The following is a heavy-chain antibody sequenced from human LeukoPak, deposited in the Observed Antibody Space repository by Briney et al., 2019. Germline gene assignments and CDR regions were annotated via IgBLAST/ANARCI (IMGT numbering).Heavy chain of an antibody. D-gene: IGHD6-13*01. J-gene: IGHJ5*02. Sequence: PSETLSLTCSVSSGSISTYYWSWIRQPPGKGLEWIGFIYYSGSTNYNPSLKSRATILLDTSKNQFSLKLWSVTAADTAVYYCATQPAGPASWFDPWGQGTLVTVSP. CDR3: ATQPAGPASWFDP. V-gene: IGHV4-59*01. CDR1: SGSISTYY. CDR2: IYYSGST.